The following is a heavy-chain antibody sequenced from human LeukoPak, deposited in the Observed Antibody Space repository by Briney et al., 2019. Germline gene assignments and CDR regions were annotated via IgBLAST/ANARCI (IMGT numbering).Heavy chain of an antibody. Sequence: GGSLRLSCAASGFTFSSYAMHWVRQAPGKGLEWVAVISYDGSNKYYADSVKGRFTISRDNAKNSLYLQMNSLRAEDTAVYYCASYDFWSGHDYYMDVWGKGTTVTVSS. V-gene: IGHV3-30-3*01. J-gene: IGHJ6*03. D-gene: IGHD3-3*01. CDR3: ASYDFWSGHDYYMDV. CDR2: ISYDGSNK. CDR1: GFTFSSYA.